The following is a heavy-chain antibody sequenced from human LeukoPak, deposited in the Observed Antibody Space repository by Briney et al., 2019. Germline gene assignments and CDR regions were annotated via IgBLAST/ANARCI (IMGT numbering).Heavy chain of an antibody. CDR3: ARDLKVLRYFDWLSQDYYYYGMDV. Sequence: SVKVSCKASGGTFSSYAISWVRQAPGQGLEWMGGIIPIFGTANYAQKFQGRVTFAADKSTSTAYMELSSLRSEDTAVYYCARDLKVLRYFDWLSQDYYYYGMDVWGKGTTVTVSS. D-gene: IGHD3-9*01. CDR1: GGTFSSYA. CDR2: IIPIFGTA. V-gene: IGHV1-69*06. J-gene: IGHJ6*04.